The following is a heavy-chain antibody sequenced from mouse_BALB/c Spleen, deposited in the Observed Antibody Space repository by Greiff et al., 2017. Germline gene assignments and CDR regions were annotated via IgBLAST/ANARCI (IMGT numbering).Heavy chain of an antibody. CDR3: ARRLYGNYFWYAMDY. Sequence: EVMLVESGGGLVKPGGSLKLSCAASGFTFSSYAMSWVRQTPEKRLEWVASISSGGSTYYPDSVKGRFTISRDNARNILYLQMSSLRSEDTAMYYCARRLYGNYFWYAMDYWGQGTSVTVSS. D-gene: IGHD2-1*01. V-gene: IGHV5-6-5*01. CDR1: GFTFSSYA. CDR2: ISSGGST. J-gene: IGHJ4*01.